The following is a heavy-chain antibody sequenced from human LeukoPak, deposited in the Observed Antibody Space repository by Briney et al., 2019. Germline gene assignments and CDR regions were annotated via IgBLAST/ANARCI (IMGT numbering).Heavy chain of an antibody. D-gene: IGHD4-17*01. CDR3: ARDMTSTASFGY. CDR2: ISYNGNT. J-gene: IGHJ4*02. V-gene: IGHV4-39*07. CDR1: GGSISSTNYY. Sequence: SETLSLTCSVSGGSISSTNYYWGWIRQPPGKGLEWIGSISYNGNTYYNPSLKSRVTTSVDTSKNQFSLKLSSVTAADTAVYYCARDMTSTASFGYWGQGTLVTVSS.